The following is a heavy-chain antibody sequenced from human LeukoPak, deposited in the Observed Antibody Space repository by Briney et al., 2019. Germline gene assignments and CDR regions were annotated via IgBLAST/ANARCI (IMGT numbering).Heavy chain of an antibody. J-gene: IGHJ4*02. CDR1: GFTFSSYS. Sequence: GGSLRLSCAASGFTFSSYSMHWVRQAPGKGLEWVAVIWYDGSNKYYADSVKGRFTISRDNSKNTLYLQMNSLRAEDTAVYYCARTAAGAFFFDYWGQGTLVTVSS. CDR3: ARTAAGAFFFDY. D-gene: IGHD6-13*01. CDR2: IWYDGSNK. V-gene: IGHV3-33*01.